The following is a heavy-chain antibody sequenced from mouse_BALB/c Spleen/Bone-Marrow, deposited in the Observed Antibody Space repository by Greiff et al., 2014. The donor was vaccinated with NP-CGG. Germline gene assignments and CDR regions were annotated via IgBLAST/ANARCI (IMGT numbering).Heavy chain of an antibody. V-gene: IGHV1-62-2*01. J-gene: IGHJ3*01. CDR1: GYTFTDYI. D-gene: IGHD2-10*02. CDR3: ARHEEEYGNLLAY. CDR2: FYPGSGSI. Sequence: QVQLQQSGSELVKPGASVKLSCKASGYTFTDYIIHWVKQRSGQGLEWIGWFYPGSGSIKSNEKFKDRATLTADKSSSTVYMELSILTCEDAAVYFCARHEEEYGNLLAYWGQGTLVTVSA.